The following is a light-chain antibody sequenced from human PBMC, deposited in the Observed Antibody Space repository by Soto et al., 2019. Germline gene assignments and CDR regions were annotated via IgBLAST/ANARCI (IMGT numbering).Light chain of an antibody. CDR1: SSDVGGYNY. CDR3: CSYAGSYTFPYYV. Sequence: QSALTQPRSVSGSPGQSVTISCTGTSSDVGGYNYVSWYQQHPGKAPKLTIYDVSKRPSGVPDRFSGSKSGNTASLTISGLQAEDEADYYCCSYAGSYTFPYYVFGTGTKVTVL. J-gene: IGLJ1*01. CDR2: DVS. V-gene: IGLV2-11*01.